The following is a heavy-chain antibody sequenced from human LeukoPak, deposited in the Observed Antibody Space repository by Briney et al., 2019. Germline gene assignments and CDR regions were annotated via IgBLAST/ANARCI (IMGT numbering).Heavy chain of an antibody. CDR1: GFTFRNYW. Sequence: PGGSLRLSCAAPGFTFRNYWMTWVRQAPGKGLEWVANIKQDGNEKYYVDSVKGRFTISRDNAKNSLYLQMNSLRAEDTAVYYCARTDSSGYWYLDYWGQGTLVTVSS. CDR3: ARTDSSGYWYLDY. D-gene: IGHD3-22*01. CDR2: IKQDGNEK. V-gene: IGHV3-7*04. J-gene: IGHJ4*02.